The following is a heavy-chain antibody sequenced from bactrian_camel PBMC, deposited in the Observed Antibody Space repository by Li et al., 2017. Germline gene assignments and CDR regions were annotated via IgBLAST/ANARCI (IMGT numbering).Heavy chain of an antibody. D-gene: IGHD1*01. V-gene: IGHV3S1*01. CDR2: IYTDNGHT. Sequence: VQLVESGGGSVQAGGSLRLSCAASGYTDSNVCMGWFRQSPGKEREGVAAIYTDNGHTYYVDSVKGRFTISRDNAKSTLYLQLNSLKTEDTAQYYCADGWLIDRWGQGTQVTVS. CDR1: GYTDSNVC. J-gene: IGHJ4*01. CDR3: ADGWLIDR.